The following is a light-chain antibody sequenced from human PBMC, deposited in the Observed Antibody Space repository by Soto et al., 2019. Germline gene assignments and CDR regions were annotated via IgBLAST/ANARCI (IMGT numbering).Light chain of an antibody. V-gene: IGKV3-11*01. CDR3: QQRYSWPIT. Sequence: EIVLTQSPATLSLSPGERATLSCRASQSVRNSLIWYQQKPGQAPRLPIYDVSNRATGIPARFSGSGSETDFTVTISSVEPEDLAVYYCQQRYSWPITFGQGTRLEIK. CDR1: QSVRNS. CDR2: DVS. J-gene: IGKJ5*01.